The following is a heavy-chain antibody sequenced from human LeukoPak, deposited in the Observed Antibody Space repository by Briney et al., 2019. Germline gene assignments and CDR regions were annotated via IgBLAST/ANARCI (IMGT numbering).Heavy chain of an antibody. V-gene: IGHV3-21*04. CDR2: ISSSSTYI. CDR1: GFTFNLYI. J-gene: IGHJ4*02. CDR3: AKENNRRALDY. D-gene: IGHD3-16*02. Sequence: GGSLRLSCAASGFTFNLYIMNWVRQAPGKGLEWVSSISSSSTYIFYADSVKGRFTISRDNAKNSLYLQMNSLRAEDTALYYCAKENNRRALDYWGQGTLVTVSS.